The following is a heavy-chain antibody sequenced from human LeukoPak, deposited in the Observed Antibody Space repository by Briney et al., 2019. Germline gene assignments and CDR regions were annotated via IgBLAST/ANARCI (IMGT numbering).Heavy chain of an antibody. CDR2: IYYSGNT. Sequence: KASQTLSLTCTVSGGSISSGDYYWSWIRQPPGKGLEWIGYIYYSGNTYYNPSLKSRVTISVDTSKNQFSLKLSSVTAADTAVYYCARDKRGTVTTGWYFDLWGRGTLVTVSS. CDR1: GGSISSGDYY. D-gene: IGHD4-17*01. CDR3: ARDKRGTVTTGWYFDL. V-gene: IGHV4-31*03. J-gene: IGHJ2*01.